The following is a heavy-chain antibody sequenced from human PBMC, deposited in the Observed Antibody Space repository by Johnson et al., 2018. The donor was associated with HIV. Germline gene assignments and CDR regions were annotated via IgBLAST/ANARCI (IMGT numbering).Heavy chain of an antibody. D-gene: IGHD3-22*01. Sequence: VQLVESGGGLVQPGGSLRLSCAASGFTVSSNYMSWVRQAPGKGLEWVSVIYSGGSTYYADSVKGRFTISRDNSKNTLYLQMNSLRAEDTAVYYCAASVYYYDSSCYFAFDIWGQGTMVTVSS. J-gene: IGHJ3*02. CDR2: IYSGGST. V-gene: IGHV3-66*01. CDR3: AASVYYYDSSCYFAFDI. CDR1: GFTVSSNY.